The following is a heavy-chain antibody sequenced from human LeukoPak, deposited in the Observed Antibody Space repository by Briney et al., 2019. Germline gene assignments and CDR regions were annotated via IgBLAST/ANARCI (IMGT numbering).Heavy chain of an antibody. V-gene: IGHV4-39*07. CDR1: GGSISSSSYY. D-gene: IGHD1-14*01. CDR3: ARSLPPDY. Sequence: SETLSLTCTVSGGSISSSSYYWGWIRQPPGKGLEWIGSIYYSGSTYYNPSLESRVTISVDTSKNQFSLKLSSVTAADTAVYYCARSLPPDYWGQGTLVTVSS. CDR2: IYYSGST. J-gene: IGHJ4*02.